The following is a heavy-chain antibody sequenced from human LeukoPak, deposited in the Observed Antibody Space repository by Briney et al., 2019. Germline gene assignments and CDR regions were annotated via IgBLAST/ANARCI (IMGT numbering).Heavy chain of an antibody. Sequence: SETLSLTCTVSGGSNSSYYWSWIRQPPGKGLEWIGYIYYSGSTNYNPSLKSRVTISVDTSKNQFSLKLSSVTAADTAVYYCARGINWVDYWGQGTLVTVSS. D-gene: IGHD7-27*01. CDR2: IYYSGST. J-gene: IGHJ4*02. V-gene: IGHV4-59*01. CDR1: GGSNSSYY. CDR3: ARGINWVDY.